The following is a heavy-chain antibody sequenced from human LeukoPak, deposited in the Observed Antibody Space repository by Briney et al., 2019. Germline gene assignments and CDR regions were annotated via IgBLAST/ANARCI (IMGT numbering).Heavy chain of an antibody. D-gene: IGHD6-13*01. J-gene: IGHJ4*02. Sequence: PGGSLRLSCAASGFTFRSYGMRWVRQAPGKGLEWVALILYVGGKTYYAHSVKGRFTISRDTSKNTLYLQMNSLRAEDTAMYYCARDGTSSWYKGPFDYWGQGTLVTVSS. CDR1: GFTFRSYG. CDR3: ARDGTSSWYKGPFDY. V-gene: IGHV3-30*03. CDR2: ILYVGGKT.